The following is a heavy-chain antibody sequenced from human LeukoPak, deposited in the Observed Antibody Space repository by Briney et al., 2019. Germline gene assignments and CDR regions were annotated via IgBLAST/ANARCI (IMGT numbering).Heavy chain of an antibody. V-gene: IGHV1-18*01. CDR3: ARDLDNYVWGSYRSRFDY. J-gene: IGHJ4*02. D-gene: IGHD3-16*02. CDR1: GYTFTSYG. CDR2: ISAYNGNT. Sequence: ASVKVSCKASGYTFTSYGISWVRQAPGQGLEWMGWISAYNGNTNYAQKLQGRVTMNTDTSTSTAYMELRSLRSDDTAVYYCARDLDNYVWGSYRSRFDYWGQGTLVTVSS.